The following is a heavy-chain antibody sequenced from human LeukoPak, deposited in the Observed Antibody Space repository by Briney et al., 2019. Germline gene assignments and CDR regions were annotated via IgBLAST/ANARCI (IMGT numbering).Heavy chain of an antibody. V-gene: IGHV3-7*01. J-gene: IGHJ5*02. D-gene: IGHD5-12*01. CDR1: GFTFSSYW. Sequence: GGSLRLSCAASGFTFSSYWMSWVRQAPGKGLEWVANIKQDGSEKYYVDSVKGRFTISRDNAKNSLYLQMNSLRAEDTAVYYCARGCRDGVATISVWFDPWGQGTLFTVSS. CDR3: ARGCRDGVATISVWFDP. CDR2: IKQDGSEK.